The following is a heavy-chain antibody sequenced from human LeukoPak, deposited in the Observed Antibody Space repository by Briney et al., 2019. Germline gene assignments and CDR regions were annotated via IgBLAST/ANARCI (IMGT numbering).Heavy chain of an antibody. Sequence: SETLSLTCTVSSGSLRSYLWAWIRQPAGKTLEWIGRIYSTGDTDYNPSLKSRVTMSVDTSKNQFSLNLRSVTTADTAFYYCARNGYTKSWTHLDYWGQGILVSVSP. D-gene: IGHD3/OR15-3a*01. V-gene: IGHV4-4*07. CDR2: IYSTGDT. CDR1: SGSLRSYL. CDR3: ARNGYTKSWTHLDY. J-gene: IGHJ4*02.